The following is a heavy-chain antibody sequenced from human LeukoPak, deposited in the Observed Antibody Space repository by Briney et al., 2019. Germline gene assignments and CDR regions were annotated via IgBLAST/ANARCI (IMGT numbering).Heavy chain of an antibody. Sequence: SETLSLTCTVSGGSISSYYWSWIRQPAGKGREWIGRIYSSGSTNYNPSLKSRVTMSVDTSNNQFSLKLSSVTAADTAVYYCARDPYCSGGSCYLNWFDPWGQGTLVTVSS. J-gene: IGHJ5*02. CDR2: IYSSGST. D-gene: IGHD2-15*01. V-gene: IGHV4-4*07. CDR3: ARDPYCSGGSCYLNWFDP. CDR1: GGSISSYY.